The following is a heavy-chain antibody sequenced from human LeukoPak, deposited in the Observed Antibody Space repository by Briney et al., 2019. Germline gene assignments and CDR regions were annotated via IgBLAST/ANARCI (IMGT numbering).Heavy chain of an antibody. D-gene: IGHD4-17*01. CDR2: INHSGST. V-gene: IGHV4-34*01. CDR1: GGSFSGYY. CDR3: ARAAYDYGDYRAFDY. J-gene: IGHJ4*02. Sequence: PSETLSLTCAVYGGSFSGYYWSWIRQPPGKGLEWIGEINHSGSTNYNPSLKSRVTTSVDTSKNQFSLKLSSVTAADTAVYYCARAAYDYGDYRAFDYWGQGTLVTVSS.